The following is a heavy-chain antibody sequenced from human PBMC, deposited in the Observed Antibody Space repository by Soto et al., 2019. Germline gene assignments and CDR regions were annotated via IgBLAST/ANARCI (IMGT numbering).Heavy chain of an antibody. V-gene: IGHV3-23*01. Sequence: EVQLLESGGGLVQPGGSLRLSCAASGFTFSSYAMSWVRQVPGKGLEWVSAISGSGGSTYYADSVKGRFTISRDNSKNTLYLQMNSLRAEDTAVFYCAKAQYSTSWYLNPHYNYYYMDVWGKGTTVTVSS. D-gene: IGHD6-13*01. CDR3: AKAQYSTSWYLNPHYNYYYMDV. CDR2: ISGSGGST. J-gene: IGHJ6*03. CDR1: GFTFSSYA.